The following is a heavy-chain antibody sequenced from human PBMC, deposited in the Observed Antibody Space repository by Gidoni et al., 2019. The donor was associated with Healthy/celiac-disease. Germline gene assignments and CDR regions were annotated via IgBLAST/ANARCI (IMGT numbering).Heavy chain of an antibody. J-gene: IGHJ6*02. D-gene: IGHD3-22*01. CDR2: MIPILGIA. V-gene: IGHV1-69*04. Sequence: QVQLVQSGAAVKKPGSSVKVSCQASGGTFSSYAISWVRQAPGQGLEWMGRMIPILGIANYAQKFQGRVTITADKSTSTAYMELSSLRSEDTAVYYCAYYYDSSGYPYYYDGMDVWGQGTTVTVSS. CDR1: GGTFSSYA. CDR3: AYYYDSSGYPYYYDGMDV.